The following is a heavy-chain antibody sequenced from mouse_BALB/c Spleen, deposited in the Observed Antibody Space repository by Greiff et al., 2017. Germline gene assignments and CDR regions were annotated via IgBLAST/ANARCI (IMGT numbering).Heavy chain of an antibody. Sequence: QVQLQQSGAELAKPGASVKMSCKASGYTFTSYWMHWVKQRPGQGLEWIGYINPSTGYTEYNQKFKDKATLTADKSSSTAYMQLSSLTSEDSAVYYCARSRAYGNYKVYAMDYWGQGTSVTVSS. J-gene: IGHJ4*01. D-gene: IGHD2-1*01. CDR2: INPSTGYT. CDR1: GYTFTSYW. V-gene: IGHV1-7*01. CDR3: ARSRAYGNYKVYAMDY.